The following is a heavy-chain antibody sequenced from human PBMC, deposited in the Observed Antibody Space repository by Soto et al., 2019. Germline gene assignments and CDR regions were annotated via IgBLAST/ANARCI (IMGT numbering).Heavy chain of an antibody. D-gene: IGHD1-26*01. Sequence: QVQLVESGGGVVQSGRSLRLSCAASGFTFRSFALHWVRQAPGKGLEWVAVISYDGGNKYYADSVEGRFTISRDNSNNTLYLQMKSLRAEDKAVYYCARVGIGGGGGFYRGGGYFDYWGQGTLVTVSS. V-gene: IGHV3-30-3*01. CDR1: GFTFRSFA. CDR3: ARVGIGGGGGFYRGGGYFDY. CDR2: ISYDGGNK. J-gene: IGHJ4*02.